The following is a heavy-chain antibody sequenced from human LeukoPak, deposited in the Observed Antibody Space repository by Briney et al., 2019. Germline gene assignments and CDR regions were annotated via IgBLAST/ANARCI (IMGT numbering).Heavy chain of an antibody. D-gene: IGHD6-19*01. Sequence: PSETLSLTCAVYGGSFSGYYWSWIRQPPGKGLEWIGEINHSGSTNYNPSLKSRVTISVDTSKNQFSLKLSSVTAADTAVYYCARGRRYSSGCFDYWGQGTLVTVSS. CDR3: ARGRRYSSGCFDY. V-gene: IGHV4-34*01. CDR1: GGSFSGYY. CDR2: INHSGST. J-gene: IGHJ4*02.